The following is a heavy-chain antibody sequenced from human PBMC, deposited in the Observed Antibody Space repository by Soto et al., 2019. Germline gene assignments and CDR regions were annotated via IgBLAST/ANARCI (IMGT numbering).Heavy chain of an antibody. V-gene: IGHV3-11*06. CDR1: GFTFSDYY. D-gene: IGHD3-22*01. CDR3: ARGYYHSSGYTGFDY. CDR2: IISSSSYT. Sequence: GGSLRLSCAASGFTFSDYYMSWIRQAPGKGLEWVSYIISSSSYTNYADSVKGRFTISRDNAKNSLYLQMNSLRAEDTAVYYCARGYYHSSGYTGFDYWGQGTLVNVSS. J-gene: IGHJ4*02.